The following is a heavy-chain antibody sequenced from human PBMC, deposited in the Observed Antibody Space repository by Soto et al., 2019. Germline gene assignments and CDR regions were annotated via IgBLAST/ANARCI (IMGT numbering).Heavy chain of an antibody. CDR1: GFTFSSYG. J-gene: IGHJ4*02. CDR2: ISYDGSDK. CDR3: AKGSYSGRYSDFDC. D-gene: IGHD1-26*01. Sequence: PGGSLRLSCAASGFTFSSYGMSWVRQAPGRGLEWVAFISYDGSDKCSDSVKGRFTISRDNSKNTLYLQMNSLRAEDTAVYYCAKGSYSGRYSDFDCWGQGTLVTVSS. V-gene: IGHV3-30*18.